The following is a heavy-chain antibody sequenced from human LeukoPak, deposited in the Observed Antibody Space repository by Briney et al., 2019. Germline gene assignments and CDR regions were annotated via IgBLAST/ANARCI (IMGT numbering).Heavy chain of an antibody. Sequence: SETLSLTCAVSGGSISSSNWWSWVRQPPGKGLEWIGEIYHSGSTNYNPSLKSRVTISVDKSKNQFSLKLSSVTAADTAVYYCARESSSYGSGSYSSTDYWGQGTLVTVSS. CDR2: IYHSGST. CDR3: ARESSSYGSGSYSSTDY. J-gene: IGHJ4*02. CDR1: GGSISSSNW. V-gene: IGHV4-4*02. D-gene: IGHD3-10*01.